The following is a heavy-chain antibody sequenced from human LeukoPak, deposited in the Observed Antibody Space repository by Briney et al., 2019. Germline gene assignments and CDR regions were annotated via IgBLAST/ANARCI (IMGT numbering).Heavy chain of an antibody. D-gene: IGHD3-9*01. CDR1: GGSFSGYY. V-gene: IGHV4-34*01. CDR2: INHSGST. Sequence: SETLSLTCAVYGGSFSGYYWSWIRQPPGKGLEWIGEINHSGSTNYNPSLKSRVTISVDTSKNQLSLKLSSVTAADTAVYYCARGRRDILTGYYLQFLDYWGQGTLVTVSS. CDR3: ARGRRDILTGYYLQFLDY. J-gene: IGHJ4*02.